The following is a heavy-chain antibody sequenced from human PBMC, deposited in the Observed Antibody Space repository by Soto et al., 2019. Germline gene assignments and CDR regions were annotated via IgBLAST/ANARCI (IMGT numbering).Heavy chain of an antibody. Sequence: SETLSLTCTVSGGSIRSYYWSWIRQSPGKGLEWIGSIYYSGYNNYNPSLQSRVTISVDTSKNQFSLKLSSVTAADTAVYYCARHGYSSGWYNYWGQGTLVTVSS. CDR1: GGSIRSYY. CDR3: ARHGYSSGWYNY. V-gene: IGHV4-59*08. CDR2: IYYSGYN. J-gene: IGHJ4*02. D-gene: IGHD6-19*01.